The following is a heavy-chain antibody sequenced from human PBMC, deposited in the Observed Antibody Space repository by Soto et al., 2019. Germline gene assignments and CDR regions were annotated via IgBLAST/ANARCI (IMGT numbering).Heavy chain of an antibody. CDR1: GFTFSHYG. Sequence: QVQLVESGGGVVQPGGSLRLSCAASGFTFSHYGMEWVRQAPGKGLEGGAVISFDGSIEYYADSVKGRFTISRDNYKGTLSMQMNSLRHEDTAMYYCAKDDSEYSNYWTSFDYWGQGTLVTVPS. CDR3: AKDDSEYSNYWTSFDY. V-gene: IGHV3-30*18. J-gene: IGHJ4*02. D-gene: IGHD4-4*01. CDR2: ISFDGSIE.